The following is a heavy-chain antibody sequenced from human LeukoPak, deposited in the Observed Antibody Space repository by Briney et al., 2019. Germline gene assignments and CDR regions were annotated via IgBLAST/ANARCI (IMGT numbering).Heavy chain of an antibody. Sequence: GGSLRLSCAASGFTFSSYWMSWVRQAPGKGLEWVANIKQDGSEKYYMDSVKGRFTISRDNAKNSLYLQMNSLRAEDTAVYYCARGGTIAVAGSIDYWGQGTLVTVSS. CDR2: IKQDGSEK. CDR3: ARGGTIAVAGSIDY. D-gene: IGHD6-19*01. V-gene: IGHV3-7*01. CDR1: GFTFSSYW. J-gene: IGHJ4*02.